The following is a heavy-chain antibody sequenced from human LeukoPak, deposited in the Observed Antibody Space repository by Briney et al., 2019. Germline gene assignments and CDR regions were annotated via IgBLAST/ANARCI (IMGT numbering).Heavy chain of an antibody. V-gene: IGHV1-69*05. J-gene: IGHJ4*02. CDR1: GGTFSSYA. D-gene: IGHD3-22*01. CDR3: ARAENYYDSSGYYLPLGY. CDR2: IIPIFGTA. Sequence: SVKVSCKASGGTFSSYAISWVRQAPGQELEWMGGIIPIFGTANYAQKFQGRVTITTDESTSTAYMELSSLRSEDTAVYYCARAENYYDSSGYYLPLGYWGQGTLVTVSS.